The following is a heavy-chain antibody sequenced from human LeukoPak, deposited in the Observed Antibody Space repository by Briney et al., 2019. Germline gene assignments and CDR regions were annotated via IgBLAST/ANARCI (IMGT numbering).Heavy chain of an antibody. J-gene: IGHJ4*02. V-gene: IGHV1-18*01. D-gene: IGHD2-2*01. CDR2: ISAYNGNT. Sequence: ASVKVSCKASGYTFTSYGISWVRQAPGQGLEWMGWISAYNGNTNYAQKLQGRVTMTTDTSTSTAYMELRGLRSDDTAVYYCARSIPYCSTTSCYGGFFDYWGQGTLVTVSS. CDR1: GYTFTSYG. CDR3: ARSIPYCSTTSCYGGFFDY.